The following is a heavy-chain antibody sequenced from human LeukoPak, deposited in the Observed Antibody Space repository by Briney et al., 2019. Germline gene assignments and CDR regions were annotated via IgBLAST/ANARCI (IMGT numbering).Heavy chain of an antibody. V-gene: IGHV3-30*04. J-gene: IGHJ6*03. D-gene: IGHD3-3*01. CDR3: ARDGGDYDFWSGYYATYYYYMDV. Sequence: GGSLRLSCAASGFAFSSYAMHWVRQAPGKGLEWVAVISYDASNKYYADSVKGRFTISRDNAKNSLYLQMNSLRAEDTAVYYCARDGGDYDFWSGYYATYYYYMDVWGKGTTVTI. CDR2: ISYDASNK. CDR1: GFAFSSYA.